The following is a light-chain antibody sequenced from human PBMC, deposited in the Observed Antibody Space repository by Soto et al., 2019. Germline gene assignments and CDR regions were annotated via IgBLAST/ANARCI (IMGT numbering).Light chain of an antibody. CDR2: GAS. Sequence: TVISLSPATLSVSPGERATLSCRASQSISSNLAWYQQKPGQAPRRVVYGASSRATGVPDRFSASGSGTDFTLTISRLEAEDFAVYYCQQDAKAPLTFGQGTKVDIK. CDR3: QQDAKAPLT. V-gene: IGKV3D-15*02. J-gene: IGKJ1*01. CDR1: QSISSN.